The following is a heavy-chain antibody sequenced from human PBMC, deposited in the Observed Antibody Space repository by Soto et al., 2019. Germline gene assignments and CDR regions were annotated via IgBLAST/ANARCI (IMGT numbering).Heavy chain of an antibody. CDR3: ASSYDSSDY. CDR1: GGSIISGDYY. J-gene: IGHJ4*02. V-gene: IGHV4-30-4*01. Sequence: SEALSLTCTVSGGSIISGDYYWSWIRQPPGKGLEWIGYIYYSGSTYYNPSLKSRVTISVDTSKNQFSLKLSSVTAADTAVYYGASSYDSSDYWGQGTLVTVSS. CDR2: IYYSGST. D-gene: IGHD3-22*01.